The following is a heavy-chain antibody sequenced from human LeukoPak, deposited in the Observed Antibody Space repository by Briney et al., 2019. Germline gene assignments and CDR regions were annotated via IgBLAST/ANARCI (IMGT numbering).Heavy chain of an antibody. CDR3: AKDRIVNRGVADEAFDI. CDR2: TWSDGSKE. J-gene: IGHJ3*02. D-gene: IGHD3-10*01. CDR1: GFTFNSFG. Sequence: GRSLRLSCAASGFTFNSFGLHWVRQAPGKGLEWVALTWSDGSKEYYADSVKGRFTISRDMSKNTVDLQMNSLRAEDTAVYYCAKDRIVNRGVADEAFDIWGQGTMVTVSS. V-gene: IGHV3-33*03.